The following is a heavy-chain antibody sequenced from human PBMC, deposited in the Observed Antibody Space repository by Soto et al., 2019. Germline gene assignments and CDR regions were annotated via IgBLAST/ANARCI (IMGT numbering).Heavy chain of an antibody. CDR2: IDNNEGI. CDR3: VRQGFGPLHGLVDV. D-gene: IGHD3-10*01. J-gene: IGHJ6*02. V-gene: IGHV4-59*08. Sequence: SETLSLTCTVSSDSSSSYKWSWIRQTPGKGLEWIGYIDNNEGISYNPSIRSRITITISIDTSTKQVSLRLSFVTAADTAVYYCVRQGFGPLHGLVDVWGQGTTVT. CDR1: SDSSSSYK.